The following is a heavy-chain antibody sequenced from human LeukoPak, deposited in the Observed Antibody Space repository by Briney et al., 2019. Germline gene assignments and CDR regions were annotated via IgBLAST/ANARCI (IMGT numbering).Heavy chain of an antibody. V-gene: IGHV1-69*13. Sequence: ASVKVSCKASGGTFSSYAISWVRQAPGQGLEWMGGIIPIFGTAKYAQKFQGRVTITADESTSTAYMELSSLRSEDTAVYYCARGTLYGSGSYYTAYYFDYWGQGTLVTVSS. CDR1: GGTFSSYA. CDR2: IIPIFGTA. CDR3: ARGTLYGSGSYYTAYYFDY. J-gene: IGHJ4*02. D-gene: IGHD3-10*01.